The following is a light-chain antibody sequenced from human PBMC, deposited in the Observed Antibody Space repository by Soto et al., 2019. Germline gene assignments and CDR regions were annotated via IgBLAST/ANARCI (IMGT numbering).Light chain of an antibody. J-gene: IGLJ1*01. CDR1: SSDVGGYTY. V-gene: IGLV2-14*01. CDR2: DVT. Sequence: QSALTQPASVSGSPGQSITISCTGTSSDVGGYTYVSWYQQHPGKAPKLMIYDVTSRPSGVSYRFSGSKSGNTASLTISGLQAEDEADYYCSSYTTSSSYVFGTGTKLTVL. CDR3: SSYTTSSSYV.